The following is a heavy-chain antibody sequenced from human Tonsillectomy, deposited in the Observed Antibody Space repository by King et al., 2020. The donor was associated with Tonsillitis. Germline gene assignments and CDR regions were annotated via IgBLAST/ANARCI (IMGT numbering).Heavy chain of an antibody. J-gene: IGHJ3*01. D-gene: IGHD6-13*01. CDR1: EFSFNLYA. CDR3: ARDPDYSTSRRKDAFDF. Sequence: VQLVESGGGVVQPGRSLRLSCEAFEFSFNLYAMHWVRQAPGKGLEWVAVISYDGSNTYYADSVKGRFTISRDNSKNTLYLQMNSLRPEDTAVFYCARDPDYSTSRRKDAFDFWRQGTLVTVSS. V-gene: IGHV3-30-3*01. CDR2: ISYDGSNT.